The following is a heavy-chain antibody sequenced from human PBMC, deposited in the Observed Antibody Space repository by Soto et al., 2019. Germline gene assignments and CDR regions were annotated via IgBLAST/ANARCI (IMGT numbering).Heavy chain of an antibody. CDR2: ISSSSSYI. J-gene: IGHJ4*02. Sequence: PGGSLRLSCAASGFTFSSYSMNWVRQAPGKGLEWVSSISSSSSYIYYADSVKGRFTISRDNAKNSLYLQMNSLRAEDTAVYYCARDYYDSSGYYWPFGYWGQVTLVTVSS. D-gene: IGHD3-22*01. V-gene: IGHV3-21*01. CDR3: ARDYYDSSGYYWPFGY. CDR1: GFTFSSYS.